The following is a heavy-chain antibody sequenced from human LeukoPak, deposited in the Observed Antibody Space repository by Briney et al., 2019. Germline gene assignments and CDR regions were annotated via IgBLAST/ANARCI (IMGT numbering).Heavy chain of an antibody. V-gene: IGHV5-51*01. CDR3: ARAPMVRGVINWLLFDY. CDR1: GYSFTSYW. D-gene: IGHD3-10*01. CDR2: IYPGDSDT. Sequence: KFGESLKISCKGSGYSFTSYWIGWVRQMPGKGLEWTGIIYPGDSDTRYSPSFQGQVTISADKSISTAYLQWSSLKASDTAMYYCARAPMVRGVINWLLFDYWGQGTLVTVSS. J-gene: IGHJ4*02.